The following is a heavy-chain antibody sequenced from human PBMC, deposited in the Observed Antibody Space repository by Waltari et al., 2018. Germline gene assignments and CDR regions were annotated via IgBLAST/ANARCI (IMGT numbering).Heavy chain of an antibody. D-gene: IGHD2-2*03. V-gene: IGHV4-34*01. J-gene: IGHJ4*02. Sequence: QVQLQQWGAGLLKPSETLSLTCAVYGGSFSGYYWSWIRQPPGKGLEWIGEINHSGSTNYNPSLKSRVPISVDTSKNQFSLKLSSVTAADTAVYYCARGRGNGYCSSTSCSNFDYWGQGTLVTVSS. CDR2: INHSGST. CDR3: ARGRGNGYCSSTSCSNFDY. CDR1: GGSFSGYY.